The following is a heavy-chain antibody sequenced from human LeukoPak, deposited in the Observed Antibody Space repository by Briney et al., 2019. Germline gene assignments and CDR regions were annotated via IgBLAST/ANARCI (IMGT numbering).Heavy chain of an antibody. V-gene: IGHV1-2*02. D-gene: IGHD4-23*01. Sequence: ASVKVSCKASGYTFTGYYMHWVRQAPGQGLEWMGWINPNSGGTNYAQKFQGRVTMTRDTFISTAYMELSRLRSDDTAVYYCARDYGGNSGQWSDYWGQGTLVTVSS. CDR2: INPNSGGT. CDR1: GYTFTGYY. J-gene: IGHJ4*02. CDR3: ARDYGGNSGQWSDY.